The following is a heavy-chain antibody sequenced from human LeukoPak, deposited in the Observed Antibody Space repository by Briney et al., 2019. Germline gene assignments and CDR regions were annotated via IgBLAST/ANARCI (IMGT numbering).Heavy chain of an antibody. CDR1: GGSIGTYY. J-gene: IGHJ6*03. CDR3: ARHIGGGIEDMDV. V-gene: IGHV4-59*08. Sequence: SETLSLTCTVSGGSIGTYYWSWIRQSPGKGLEWIGYIYVTGITRYTPYLQSRVTISVDTSRNQFFLKMSSVTAADTAVYYCARHIGGGIEDMDVWGKGTKVTVSS. CDR2: IYVTGIT. D-gene: IGHD3-16*02.